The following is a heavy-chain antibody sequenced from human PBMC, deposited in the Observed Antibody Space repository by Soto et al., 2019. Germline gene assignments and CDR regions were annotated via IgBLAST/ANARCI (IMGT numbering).Heavy chain of an antibody. CDR1: GFTFSSYS. J-gene: IGHJ3*02. D-gene: IGHD7-27*01. V-gene: IGHV3-21*01. CDR2: ISSSSSYI. CDR3: ACLTGRDAFDN. Sequence: GGSLRLSCAASGFTFSSYSMNWVRQAPGKGLEWVSSISSSSSYIYYADSVKGRFTISRDNAKNSLDLQMNSLRAEDTAVYYCACLTGRDAFDNWGQGTMVTVSS.